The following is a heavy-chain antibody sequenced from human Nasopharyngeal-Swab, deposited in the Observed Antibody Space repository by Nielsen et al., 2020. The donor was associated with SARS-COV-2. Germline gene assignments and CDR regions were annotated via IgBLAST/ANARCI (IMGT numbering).Heavy chain of an antibody. CDR3: AKGGAFGEIGY. V-gene: IGHV3-23*03. Sequence: GGSLRLSCAASAFTFSTYTMSWVRQAPGKGLEWLSYIYNDGRRTFYADSVKGRFTISRDNSKNTLYLQMNSLRTEDTAVCYCAKGGAFGEIGYWGQGTLVTVSS. D-gene: IGHD3-10*01. CDR1: AFTFSTYT. CDR2: IYNDGRRT. J-gene: IGHJ4*02.